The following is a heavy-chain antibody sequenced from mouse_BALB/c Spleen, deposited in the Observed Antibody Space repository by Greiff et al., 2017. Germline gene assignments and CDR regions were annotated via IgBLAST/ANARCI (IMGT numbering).Heavy chain of an antibody. CDR1: GFSLTSYG. J-gene: IGHJ4*01. CDR3: ARNSVVAHYYAMDY. Sequence: VKLMESGPGLVQPSPSLSITCTVSGFSLTSYGVHWVRQSPGKGLEWLGVIWRGGSTDYNAAFISRLSISKDNSKSQVFFKMNSLQADDTAIYYCARNSVVAHYYAMDYWGQGTSVTVSS. CDR2: IWRGGST. D-gene: IGHD1-1*01. V-gene: IGHV2-4-1*01.